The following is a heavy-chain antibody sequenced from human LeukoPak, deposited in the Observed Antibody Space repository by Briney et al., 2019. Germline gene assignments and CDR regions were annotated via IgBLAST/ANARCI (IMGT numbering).Heavy chain of an antibody. V-gene: IGHV3-23*01. Sequence: GGSLRLSCAASGFTLRSYDMSWVRQAPGKGLEWVAATSGSGGITYYADSVKGRFTISRDNSKNTLYLQMNSLRAEDTAVYYCAKEYSGYDFDYWGQGTLVTVSS. CDR3: AKEYSGYDFDY. D-gene: IGHD5-12*01. CDR2: TSGSGGIT. J-gene: IGHJ4*02. CDR1: GFTLRSYD.